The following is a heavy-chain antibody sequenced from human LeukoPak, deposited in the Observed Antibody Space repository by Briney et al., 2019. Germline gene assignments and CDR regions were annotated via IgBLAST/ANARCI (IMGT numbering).Heavy chain of an antibody. J-gene: IGHJ4*02. CDR1: GFTVSSNY. Sequence: GGSLRLSCAASGFTVSSNYMTWVRQAPGKGLEWVSVIYSGGGTYYADSVKGRFTISRDNSKNMLYLQMNSLGTEDTAVYYCAKDRWGAVASFDYWGQGTLVTVSS. V-gene: IGHV3-53*05. CDR2: IYSGGGT. CDR3: AKDRWGAVASFDY. D-gene: IGHD6-19*01.